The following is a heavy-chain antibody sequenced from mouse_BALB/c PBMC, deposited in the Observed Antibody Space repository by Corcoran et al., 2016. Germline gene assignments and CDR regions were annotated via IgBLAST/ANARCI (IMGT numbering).Heavy chain of an antibody. CDR3: AREGLGYFDY. CDR1: GYSITSGYY. V-gene: IGHV3-6*02. Sequence: DVQLQESGPGLVKPSQSLSLTCSVTGYSITSGYYWNWIRQFPGNKLEWMGYISYDGSNNYNPSLKNRISITRDTSKNQFFLKLNSVTTEDTATYYCAREGLGYFDYWGQGTTLTVSS. CDR2: ISYDGSN. D-gene: IGHD3-1*01. J-gene: IGHJ2*01.